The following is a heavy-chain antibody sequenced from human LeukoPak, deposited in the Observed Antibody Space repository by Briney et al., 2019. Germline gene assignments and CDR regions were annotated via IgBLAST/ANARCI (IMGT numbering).Heavy chain of an antibody. CDR1: GGSISSHY. CDR2: IHYSGST. Sequence: SETLSLTCTVSGGSISSHYWSWIRQAPGKGLEWIGHIHYSGSTNYNPSLKSRVTISLDTSKHHFSLKLSSVTAADTAVYSCARGGYDSRYYFDFWGQETLVTVSP. CDR3: ARGGYDSRYYFDF. J-gene: IGHJ4*02. D-gene: IGHD3-22*01. V-gene: IGHV4-59*11.